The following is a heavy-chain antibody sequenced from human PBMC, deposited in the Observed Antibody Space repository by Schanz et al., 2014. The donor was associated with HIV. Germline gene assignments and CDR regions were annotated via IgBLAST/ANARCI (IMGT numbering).Heavy chain of an antibody. J-gene: IGHJ4*02. V-gene: IGHV3-21*01. D-gene: IGHD6-13*01. Sequence: EVQLVESGGGLAKPGGSLRLSCAASGFTFSRYSLNWVRQAPGKGLEWVSSITRSSSYIYYADSVKGRFSVSRDNAKNSLYLQMNSLRAEDTAVYFCATDLSSSWFFDNWGQGTLVTVSS. CDR1: GFTFSRYS. CDR3: ATDLSSSWFFDN. CDR2: ITRSSSYI.